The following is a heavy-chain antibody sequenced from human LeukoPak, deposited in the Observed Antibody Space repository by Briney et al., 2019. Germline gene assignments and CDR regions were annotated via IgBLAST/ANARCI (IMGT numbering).Heavy chain of an antibody. CDR3: ARQLTSGGLDS. D-gene: IGHD2-2*01. CDR2: INPNRGGT. V-gene: IGHV1-2*02. Sequence: GASVKVSCKPSGYTFTAYYMHWVRQAPGQGLEWMGWINPNRGGTNYAQKFQGRVTMTRDTSISTAYMELSRLRSDDTAVYYCARQLTSGGLDSWGQGTLVTVSS. J-gene: IGHJ4*02. CDR1: GYTFTAYY.